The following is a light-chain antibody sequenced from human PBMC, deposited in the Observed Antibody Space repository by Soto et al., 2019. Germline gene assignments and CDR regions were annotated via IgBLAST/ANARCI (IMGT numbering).Light chain of an antibody. Sequence: LTEPASVSGSPGRAIAISCTGTSNDVCGYNLVSWDQQHPDKAPRLMIYEVTNRPSGVSDRFSGSKSGNTASLPISGLQAEDAADYYCTSFTSIHTYVFGTGTKVTVL. CDR3: TSFTSIHTYV. J-gene: IGLJ1*01. V-gene: IGLV2-14*01. CDR1: SNDVCGYNL. CDR2: EVT.